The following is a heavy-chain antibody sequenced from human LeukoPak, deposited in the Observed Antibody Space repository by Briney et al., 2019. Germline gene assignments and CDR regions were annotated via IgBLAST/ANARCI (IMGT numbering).Heavy chain of an antibody. Sequence: ASVKVSCKASGYTFTSYDINWVRQATGQGLEWMGWMNPNSGNTGYAQKFQGRVTVTRNTSISTAYMELSSLRSEDTAVYYCARSRSGWYLRGSDAFDIWGQGTMVTVSS. CDR1: GYTFTSYD. D-gene: IGHD6-19*01. V-gene: IGHV1-8*01. J-gene: IGHJ3*02. CDR2: MNPNSGNT. CDR3: ARSRSGWYLRGSDAFDI.